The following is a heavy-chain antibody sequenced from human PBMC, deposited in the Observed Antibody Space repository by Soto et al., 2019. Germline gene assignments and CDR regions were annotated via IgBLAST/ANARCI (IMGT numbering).Heavy chain of an antibody. V-gene: IGHV1-69*01. CDR2: IIPIFGTP. Sequence: QVQLVQSGAEVKKPGSSVRVSCKASGGTFSNYAISWVRQAPGQGLAWMGGIIPIFGTPNYAQKFQGRVTITADESTSTAYMELSSLRSEDTAVYYCARDRIAAANTALVLYFYGMDVWGQGTTVTVSS. CDR1: GGTFSNYA. D-gene: IGHD6-13*01. CDR3: ARDRIAAANTALVLYFYGMDV. J-gene: IGHJ6*02.